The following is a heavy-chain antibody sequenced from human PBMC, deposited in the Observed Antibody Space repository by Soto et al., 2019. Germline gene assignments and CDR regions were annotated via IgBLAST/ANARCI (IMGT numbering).Heavy chain of an antibody. J-gene: IGHJ4*02. CDR3: ARDEGIRYFDWLLWPIFDY. CDR2: IWYDGSNK. V-gene: IGHV3-33*01. CDR1: GFTFSSYG. D-gene: IGHD3-9*01. Sequence: LRLSCAASGFTFSSYGMHWVRQAPGKGLEWVAVIWYDGSNKYYADSVKGRFTISRDNSKNTLYLQMNSLRAEDTAVCYCARDEGIRYFDWLLWPIFDYWGQGTLVTVSS.